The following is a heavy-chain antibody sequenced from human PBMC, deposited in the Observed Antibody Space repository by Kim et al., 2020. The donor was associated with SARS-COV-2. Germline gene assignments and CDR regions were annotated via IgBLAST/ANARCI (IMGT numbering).Heavy chain of an antibody. D-gene: IGHD6-13*01. CDR2: ISGSGGST. CDR1: GFTFSSYA. Sequence: GGSLRLSCAASGFTFSSYAMSWVRQAPGKGLEWVSAISGSGGSTYYADSVKGRFTISRDNSKNTLYLQMNSLRAEDTAVYYCANGWAAASYFDYWGQGTLVTVSS. V-gene: IGHV3-23*01. J-gene: IGHJ4*02. CDR3: ANGWAAASYFDY.